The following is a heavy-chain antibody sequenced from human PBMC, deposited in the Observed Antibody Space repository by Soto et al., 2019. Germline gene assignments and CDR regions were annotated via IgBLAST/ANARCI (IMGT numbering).Heavy chain of an antibody. Sequence: QLLESGGGFVQPGGSLRLSCVASGYTLSNFAMAWVRQAPGEGLEWVSAISGSGDDTFYADSMKGRFTISRDNSKETLYLQINSLRAEDTAVYYCANPIPKTGTTFGFWGQGTLVTVSS. CDR1: GYTLSNFA. CDR3: ANPIPKTGTTFGF. V-gene: IGHV3-23*01. CDR2: ISGSGDDT. D-gene: IGHD1-1*01. J-gene: IGHJ4*02.